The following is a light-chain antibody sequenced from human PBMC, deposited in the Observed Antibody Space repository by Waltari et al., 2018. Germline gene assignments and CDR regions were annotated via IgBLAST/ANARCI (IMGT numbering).Light chain of an antibody. V-gene: IGLV3-10*01. CDR2: EDT. CDR3: YSTDSSGHERV. J-gene: IGLJ2*01. Sequence: SYELTQPPSVSVSPGQTARITCSGDALPTQYAYWYQQKSGQAPVLVIYEDTKRPSGNPERFSGSSSGTMATLTISGAQVEDEADYYCYSTDSSGHERVFGGGTKLTVL. CDR1: ALPTQY.